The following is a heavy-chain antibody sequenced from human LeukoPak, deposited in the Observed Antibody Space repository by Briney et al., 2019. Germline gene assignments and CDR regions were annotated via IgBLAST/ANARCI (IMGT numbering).Heavy chain of an antibody. CDR1: GFTLDDYA. CDR3: AKDQHYTVAGTDY. V-gene: IGHV3-9*01. J-gene: IGHJ4*02. D-gene: IGHD6-19*01. Sequence: HPGGSLRLSCAASGFTLDDYAMHWVRHAPGKGGEGVSGISCNSRSIGYAASVKGRFPISRDNAKNSLYLQMNSLRAEDTALYYCAKDQHYTVAGTDYWGQGTLVTVSS. CDR2: ISCNSRSI.